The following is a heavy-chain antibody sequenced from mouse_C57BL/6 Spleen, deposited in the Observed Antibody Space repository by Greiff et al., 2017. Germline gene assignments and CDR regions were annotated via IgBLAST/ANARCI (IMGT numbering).Heavy chain of an antibody. Sequence: QVQLKQSGPELVKPGASVKISCKASGYTFTDYYINWVKQRPGQGLEWIGWIFPGSGSTYYNEKFKGKATLTVDKSSSTAYMLLSSLTSEDSAVXFCARTTVVDYYAMDYWGQGTSVTVSS. V-gene: IGHV1-75*01. CDR3: ARTTVVDYYAMDY. CDR1: GYTFTDYY. CDR2: IFPGSGST. J-gene: IGHJ4*01. D-gene: IGHD1-1*01.